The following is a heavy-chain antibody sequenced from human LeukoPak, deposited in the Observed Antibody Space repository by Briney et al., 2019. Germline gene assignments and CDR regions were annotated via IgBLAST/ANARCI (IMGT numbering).Heavy chain of an antibody. D-gene: IGHD2-2*02. J-gene: IGHJ4*02. CDR3: ARGQPLLYRGFDY. Sequence: SETLSLTCAVSGGSISSSNWWSWVRQPPGKGLEWIGEIYHSGSTNYNPSLKSRVTISVDKSKNQFSLKLSSVTAADTAVYYCARGQPLLYRGFDYWGQGTLVTVSS. V-gene: IGHV4-4*02. CDR1: GGSISSSNW. CDR2: IYHSGST.